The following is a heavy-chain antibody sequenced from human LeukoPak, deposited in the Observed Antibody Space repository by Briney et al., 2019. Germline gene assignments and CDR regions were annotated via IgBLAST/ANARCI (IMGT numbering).Heavy chain of an antibody. V-gene: IGHV3-20*04. CDR1: GFTFDEYG. D-gene: IGHD6-13*01. CDR3: ARRFLYISSWFFDL. CDR2: INWNGGNA. J-gene: IGHJ4*02. Sequence: GGSLRLSCAASGFTFDEYGMNWARQVPGKGLECVSGINWNGGNAGYADSVKGRFTISRDNAKNSLYLQMDSLTAEDTALYYCARRFLYISSWFFDLWGQGTLVTVSS.